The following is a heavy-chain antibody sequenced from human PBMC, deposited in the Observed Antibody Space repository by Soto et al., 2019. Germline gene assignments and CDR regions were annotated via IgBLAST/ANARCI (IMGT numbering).Heavy chain of an antibody. CDR3: ATWFGELLWPNWFDP. D-gene: IGHD3-10*01. CDR1: GGSISSSNW. J-gene: IGHJ5*02. V-gene: IGHV4-4*02. CDR2: IYHSGST. Sequence: QVQLQESGPGLVKPSGTLSLTCAVSGGSISSSNWWSWVRQPPGKGLEWIGEIYHSGSTNYNPSLKSRVTISVDKSKNKFSLKLSSVTDADTDVYYCATWFGELLWPNWFDPWGQGTLVTVSS.